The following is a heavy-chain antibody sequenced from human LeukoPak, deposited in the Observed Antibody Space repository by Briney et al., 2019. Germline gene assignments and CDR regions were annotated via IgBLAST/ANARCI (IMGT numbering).Heavy chain of an antibody. CDR2: ISGSGGST. CDR1: GFTFSSYA. CDR3: AKDMALTGYYYDKEDAFDI. J-gene: IGHJ3*02. V-gene: IGHV3-23*01. D-gene: IGHD3-22*01. Sequence: GGSLRLSGAASGFTFSSYAMSWVRQAPGKGLEWVSAISGSGGSTYYADSVKGRFTISRDNSKNTLYLQMDSLRAEDTAVYYCAKDMALTGYYYDKEDAFDIWGQGTMVTVSS.